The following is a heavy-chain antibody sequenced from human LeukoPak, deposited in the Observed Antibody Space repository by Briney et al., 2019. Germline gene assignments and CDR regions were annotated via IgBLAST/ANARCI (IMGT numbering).Heavy chain of an antibody. Sequence: PGGSLRLSCAASGFTFSSYAMSWIRQAPGKGLEWVSAISSSSSTIYYADSVKGRFTISRDNAKNSLYLQMNSLRAEDTAVYYCARLEGFTAMVTVDYWGQGTLVTVSS. J-gene: IGHJ4*02. CDR3: ARLEGFTAMVTVDY. CDR2: ISSSSSTI. CDR1: GFTFSSYA. D-gene: IGHD5-18*01. V-gene: IGHV3-48*01.